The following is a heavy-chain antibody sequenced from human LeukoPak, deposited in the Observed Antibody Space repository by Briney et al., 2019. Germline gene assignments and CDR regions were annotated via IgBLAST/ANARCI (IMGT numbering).Heavy chain of an antibody. V-gene: IGHV3-53*01. CDR1: GFTVSSNY. J-gene: IGHJ4*02. CDR3: AIRWFGELSLDY. Sequence: PGGSLRLSCAASGFTVSSNYMSWVRQAPGKGLEWVSVIYSGGSTYYADSVKGRFTISRDNSKSTLYLQMNSLRAEDTAVYYCAIRWFGELSLDYWGQGTLVTVSS. CDR2: IYSGGST. D-gene: IGHD3-10*01.